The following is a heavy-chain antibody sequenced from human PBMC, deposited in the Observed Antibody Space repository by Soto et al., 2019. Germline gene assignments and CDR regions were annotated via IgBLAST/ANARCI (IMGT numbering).Heavy chain of an antibody. V-gene: IGHV3-33*01. CDR3: ARADYGDYVEAESLAP. CDR1: GFTFSSYG. J-gene: IGHJ5*02. D-gene: IGHD4-17*01. Sequence: GGSLRLSCAASGFTFSSYGMHWVRQAPGKGLEWVAVIWYDGSNKYYADSVKGRFTISRDNSKNTLYLQMNSLRAEDTAVYYCARADYGDYVEAESLAPRGQGTLVTVSS. CDR2: IWYDGSNK.